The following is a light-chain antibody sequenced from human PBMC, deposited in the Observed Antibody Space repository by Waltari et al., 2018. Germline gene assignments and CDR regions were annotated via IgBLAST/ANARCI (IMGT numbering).Light chain of an antibody. V-gene: IGKV3-20*01. CDR2: GAS. CDR3: QQDDISPLT. J-gene: IGKJ4*01. Sequence: EIVLKQSPGTLSLSPGERATLSCRASQTVRTTYLAWYQQKPGQAPTLLIYGASSRATGSPDRFSGTGSVTDFSLTISSLGPEDFAVYYCQQDDISPLTFGGGTKVAIK. CDR1: QTVRTTY.